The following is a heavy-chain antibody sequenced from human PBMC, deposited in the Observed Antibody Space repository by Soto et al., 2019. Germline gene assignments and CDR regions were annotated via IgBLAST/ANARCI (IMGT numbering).Heavy chain of an antibody. V-gene: IGHV3-30-3*01. J-gene: IGHJ6*02. Sequence: PGGSLRLSCAASGFTFSSYAMHWVRQAPGKGLEWVAVISYDGSNKYYADSVKGRFTISRDNSKNTLYLQMNSLRAEDTAVYYCARSYRSSTSWDPCLLYGMDVWGQGTTVTVSS. CDR2: ISYDGSNK. CDR1: GFTFSSYA. CDR3: ARSYRSSTSWDPCLLYGMDV. D-gene: IGHD2-2*01.